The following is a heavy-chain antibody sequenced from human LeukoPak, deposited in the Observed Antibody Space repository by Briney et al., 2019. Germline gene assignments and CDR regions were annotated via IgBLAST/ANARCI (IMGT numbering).Heavy chain of an antibody. V-gene: IGHV4-59*01. CDR1: GGSISSYY. J-gene: IGHJ3*02. CDR3: ARVSYGDYMWAFDI. CDR2: IYYSGST. D-gene: IGHD4-17*01. Sequence: SETLSLTCTVSGGSISSYYWSWIRQPPGKGLEWIGYIYYSGSTNYNPSLKSRVTISVDTSKNQFSLKLSSVTAADTAVYYCARVSYGDYMWAFDIWGQGTMVTVSS.